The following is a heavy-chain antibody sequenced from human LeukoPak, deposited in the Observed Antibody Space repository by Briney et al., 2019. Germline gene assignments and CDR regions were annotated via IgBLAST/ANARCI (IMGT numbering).Heavy chain of an antibody. D-gene: IGHD6-19*01. CDR2: IHYSGST. J-gene: IGHJ4*02. CDR1: GGTISSYY. Sequence: SETLSLTCTASGGTISSYYWNWIRQPPGKGLEWFGYIHYSGSTKYNPSLKSRVTISVDTSKNQFSLKLSSVTAADTAVYYCARWYSSGWAFDYWGQGTLVTVSS. CDR3: ARWYSSGWAFDY. V-gene: IGHV4-59*08.